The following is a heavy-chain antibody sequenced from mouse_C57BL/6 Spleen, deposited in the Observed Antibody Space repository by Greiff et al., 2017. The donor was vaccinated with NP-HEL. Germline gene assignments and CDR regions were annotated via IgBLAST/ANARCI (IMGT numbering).Heavy chain of an antibody. J-gene: IGHJ4*01. D-gene: IGHD2-10*02. CDR3: ARLALEYYAMDY. Sequence: VQLQQPGAELVRPGTSVKLSCKASGYTFTSYWMHWVKQRPGQGLEWIGVIDPSDSYTNYNQKFKGKATLTVDTSSSTAYMQLSSLTSEDSAVYYCARLALEYYAMDYWGQGTSVTVSS. V-gene: IGHV1-59*01. CDR1: GYTFTSYW. CDR2: IDPSDSYT.